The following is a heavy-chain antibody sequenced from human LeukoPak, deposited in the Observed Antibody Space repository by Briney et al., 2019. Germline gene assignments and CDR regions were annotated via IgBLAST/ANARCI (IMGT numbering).Heavy chain of an antibody. Sequence: PSETLSLTCTVSGGSISSSRYYWGWIRQPPGKGLEWIGSVYYSGSTYYNPSLQSRVTISVDTSKNQFSLKLSSVTAADTAVYYCARERFLEWLDYWGQGTLVTVSS. V-gene: IGHV4-39*02. CDR2: VYYSGST. CDR3: ARERFLEWLDY. CDR1: GGSISSSRYY. J-gene: IGHJ4*02. D-gene: IGHD3-3*01.